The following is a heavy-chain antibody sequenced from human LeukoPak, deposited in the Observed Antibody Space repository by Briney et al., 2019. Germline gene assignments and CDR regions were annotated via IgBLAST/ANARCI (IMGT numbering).Heavy chain of an antibody. CDR1: GYTFTSYD. V-gene: IGHV1-8*02. J-gene: IGHJ4*02. D-gene: IGHD3-22*01. CDR2: MNPNSGNT. CDR3: ATTYYYDSSNLRPFYYFDY. Sequence: ASVKVSCKASGYTFTSYDINWVRQATGQGLEWMGWMNPNSGNTGYAQKFQGRVTMTEDTSTDTAYMELSSLRSEDTAVYYCATTYYYDSSNLRPFYYFDYWGQGTLVTVSS.